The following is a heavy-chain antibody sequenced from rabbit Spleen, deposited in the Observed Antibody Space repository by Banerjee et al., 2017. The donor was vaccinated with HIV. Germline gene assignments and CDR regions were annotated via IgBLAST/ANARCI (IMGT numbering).Heavy chain of an antibody. CDR3: ARDTGSSFSSYGMDL. Sequence: QSLEESGGDLVKPGASLTLTCTASGFSFSYSDYMCWVRQPPGKGLEWIGCIATGSSGFTYYASWAKGRFTCSKASSTTVTLQMTSLTAADTATYFCARDTGSSFSSYGMDLWGPGTLVTVS. CDR2: IATGSSGFT. CDR1: GFSFSYSDY. J-gene: IGHJ6*01. D-gene: IGHD8-1*01. V-gene: IGHV1S40*01.